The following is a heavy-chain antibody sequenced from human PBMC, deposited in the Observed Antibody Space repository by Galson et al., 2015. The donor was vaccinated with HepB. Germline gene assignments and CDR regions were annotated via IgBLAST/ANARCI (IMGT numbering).Heavy chain of an antibody. CDR2: INPNTGAT. J-gene: IGHJ6*02. CDR3: ARSPLGYCSGGRCYGISGRQLDV. V-gene: IGHV1-2*02. Sequence: SVKVSCKASGYTFTGYYIHWVRQAPGQGLEWVGWINPNTGATNYAQKFQGRVTLARDTSISAAYIEMSSLTSDDTAVYYCARSPLGYCSGGRCYGISGRQLDVWGEGTTGIVSS. CDR1: GYTFTGYY. D-gene: IGHD2-15*01.